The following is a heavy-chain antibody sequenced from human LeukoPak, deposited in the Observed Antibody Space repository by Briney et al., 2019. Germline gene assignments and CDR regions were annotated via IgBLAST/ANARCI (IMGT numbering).Heavy chain of an antibody. Sequence: PSETLSLTCAVYGGSFSGYYWSWIRQPPGKGLEWIGEINHSGSTNYNPSLKSRVTMSVDTSKNQFSLKLSSVTAADTAVYYCARDVYYYDSSGRYYFDYWGQGTLVTVSS. J-gene: IGHJ4*02. CDR3: ARDVYYYDSSGRYYFDY. CDR1: GGSFSGYY. CDR2: INHSGST. V-gene: IGHV4-34*01. D-gene: IGHD3-22*01.